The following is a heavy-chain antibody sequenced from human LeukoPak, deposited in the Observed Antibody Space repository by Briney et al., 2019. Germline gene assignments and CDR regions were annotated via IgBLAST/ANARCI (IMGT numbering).Heavy chain of an antibody. CDR2: IYYSGNT. CDR1: GGSISISSYY. D-gene: IGHD3-10*01. Sequence: PSETLSLTCTVSGGSISISSYYWGWIRQPPGKGLQWIGMIYYSGNTYYNPSLKSRVTVSVDTSNNPFSLKLSSVTAADTAVYYCARVGVSGSYYGTSDYWGQGTLVTVSS. J-gene: IGHJ4*02. CDR3: ARVGVSGSYYGTSDY. V-gene: IGHV4-39*01.